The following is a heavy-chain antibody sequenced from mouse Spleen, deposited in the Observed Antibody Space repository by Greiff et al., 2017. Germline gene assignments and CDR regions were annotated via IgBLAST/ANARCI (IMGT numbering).Heavy chain of an antibody. Sequence: QVPLQQPGAELVRPGTSVKLSCKASGYTFTSYWMHWVKQRPGQGLEWIGVIDPSDSYTNYNQKFKGKATLTVDTSSSTAYMQLSSLTSEDSAVYYCARRSYYYGSSYYAMDYWGQGTSVTVSS. CDR2: IDPSDSYT. V-gene: IGHV1-59*01. CDR3: ARRSYYYGSSYYAMDY. CDR1: GYTFTSYW. J-gene: IGHJ4*01. D-gene: IGHD1-1*01.